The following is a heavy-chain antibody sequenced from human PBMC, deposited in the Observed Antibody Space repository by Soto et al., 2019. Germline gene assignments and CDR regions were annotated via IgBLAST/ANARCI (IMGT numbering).Heavy chain of an antibody. V-gene: IGHV4-39*01. CDR2: IYYSGST. J-gene: IGHJ6*02. D-gene: IGHD1-26*01. Sequence: SETLSLTCTVSGGSISSSSYYWGWIRQPPGKGLEWIGSIYYSGSTYYNPSLKSRVTISVDTSKNQFSLKLSSVTAADTAVYYCARTTSHYYGMDVWGQGTTVTVSS. CDR1: GGSISSSSYY. CDR3: ARTTSHYYGMDV.